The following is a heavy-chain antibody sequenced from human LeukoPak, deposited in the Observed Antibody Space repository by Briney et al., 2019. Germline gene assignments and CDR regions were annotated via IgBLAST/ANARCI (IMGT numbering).Heavy chain of an antibody. J-gene: IGHJ5*02. CDR3: ARGGLYSSNWFDP. CDR1: GFTFSSYW. V-gene: IGHV3-74*01. Sequence: GGSLRLSCAASGFTFSSYWMHWVRQAPGKGLVWVSRINSDGSSTSYADSVKGRFTISRDNAKNTLYLQMNSLRAEDAAVYYCARGGLYSSNWFDPWGQGTLVTVSS. CDR2: INSDGSST. D-gene: IGHD2-15*01.